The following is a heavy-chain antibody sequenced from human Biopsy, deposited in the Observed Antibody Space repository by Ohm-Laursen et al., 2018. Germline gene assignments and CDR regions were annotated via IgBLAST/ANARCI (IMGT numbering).Heavy chain of an antibody. Sequence: GTLSLTCTVYNVSFSSFYWSWIRQPPGKGLEWIGEISHTGSTNYNPPLKSRVFMSVDTSRSQFSLKPSSVTAADTAVYYCARGTNYYGSGRNRHWFDPWGQGTQVTVSS. J-gene: IGHJ5*02. V-gene: IGHV4-34*01. D-gene: IGHD3-10*01. CDR2: ISHTGST. CDR1: NVSFSSFY. CDR3: ARGTNYYGSGRNRHWFDP.